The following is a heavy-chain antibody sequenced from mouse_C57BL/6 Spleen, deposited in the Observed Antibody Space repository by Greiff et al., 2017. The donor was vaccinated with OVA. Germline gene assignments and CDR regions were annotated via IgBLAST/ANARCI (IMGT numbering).Heavy chain of an antibody. D-gene: IGHD1-1*01. V-gene: IGHV1-18*01. Sequence: VQLQQSGPELVKPGASVKIPCKASGYTFTDYNMDWVKQSHGKSLEWIGDINPNNGGTIYNQKCKGKATLTVDKSSSTAYMELRSLTSEDTAVYYCARNYYGSSWAMDYWGQGTSVTVSS. J-gene: IGHJ4*01. CDR3: ARNYYGSSWAMDY. CDR1: GYTFTDYN. CDR2: INPNNGGT.